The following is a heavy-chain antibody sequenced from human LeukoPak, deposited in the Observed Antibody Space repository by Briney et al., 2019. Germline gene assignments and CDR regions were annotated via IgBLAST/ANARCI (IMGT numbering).Heavy chain of an antibody. CDR1: GDSISSGSSY. J-gene: IGHJ4*02. D-gene: IGHD2-8*01. CDR3: SRENGAFSPFGY. V-gene: IGHV4-39*07. Sequence: PSETLSLTCTVSGDSISSGSSYWGWIRQPPGKGLEWIGNIYYTGSAYYNPSLKSRVTISVDTSKNQFSLKLTSVTDADTAVYYCSRENGAFSPFGYWGQGTLVTVPS. CDR2: IYYTGSA.